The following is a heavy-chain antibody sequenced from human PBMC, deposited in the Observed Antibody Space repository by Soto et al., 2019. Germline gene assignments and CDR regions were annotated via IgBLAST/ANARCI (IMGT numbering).Heavy chain of an antibody. CDR3: AILGLTYYYGSGSYYNIQFDY. Sequence: GASVKVSCKASGGTFSSYTISWVRQAPGQGLEWMGRIIPILGIANYAQKFQGRVTITADKSTSTAYMELSSLRSEDTAVYYCAILGLTYYYGSGSYYNIQFDYWGRGTLVTVSS. CDR1: GGTFSSYT. CDR2: IIPILGIA. V-gene: IGHV1-69*02. D-gene: IGHD3-10*01. J-gene: IGHJ4*02.